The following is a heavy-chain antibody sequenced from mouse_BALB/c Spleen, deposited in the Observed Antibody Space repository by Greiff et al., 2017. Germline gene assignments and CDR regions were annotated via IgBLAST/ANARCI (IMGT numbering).Heavy chain of an antibody. CDR2: ISSGSSTI. CDR1: GFTFSSFG. Sequence: EVMLVASGGGLVQPGGSRKLSCAASGFTFSSFGMHWVRPAPEKGLEWVAYISSGSSTIYYADTVKGRFTISRDNPKNTLFLQMTSLRSEDTAMYYCARGGGYYAMDYWGQGTSVTVAS. V-gene: IGHV5-17*02. J-gene: IGHJ4*01. CDR3: ARGGGYYAMDY.